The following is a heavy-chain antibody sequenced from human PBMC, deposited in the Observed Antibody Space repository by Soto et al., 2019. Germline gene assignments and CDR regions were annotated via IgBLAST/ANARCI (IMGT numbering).Heavy chain of an antibody. CDR1: GGSISSSSYY. CDR2: MYYSGNT. J-gene: IGHJ5*02. D-gene: IGHD2-15*01. CDR3: ARLGGYCSGGSCYSAWFDP. Sequence: SETLSLTCTVSGGSISSSSYYWGWIRQPPGKGLEWIGSMYYSGNTYYNPSLKSRVTISVDTSKNQLSLKLSSVTAADTAVYYCARLGGYCSGGSCYSAWFDPWGQGTLVTVSS. V-gene: IGHV4-39*01.